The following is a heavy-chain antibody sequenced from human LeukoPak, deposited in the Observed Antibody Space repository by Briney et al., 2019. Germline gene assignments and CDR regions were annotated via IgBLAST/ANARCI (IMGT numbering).Heavy chain of an antibody. CDR2: ISYDGSNK. V-gene: IGHV3-30-3*01. Sequence: GRSLRLSCAASGFTFSSYAMHWVRQAPGKGLEWVAVISYDGSNKYYADSVKGRFTISRDNSKNTLYLQMNSLRAEDTAVYYCASGRFGELLTWGQGTLVTVSS. J-gene: IGHJ5*02. CDR1: GFTFSSYA. D-gene: IGHD3-10*01. CDR3: ASGRFGELLT.